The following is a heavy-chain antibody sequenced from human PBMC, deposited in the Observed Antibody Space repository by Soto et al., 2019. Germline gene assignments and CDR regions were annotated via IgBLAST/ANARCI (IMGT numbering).Heavy chain of an antibody. CDR3: ASRSGGSYYSGDFDY. V-gene: IGHV1-69*12. CDR1: GGTFSSYA. CDR2: IIPIFGTA. D-gene: IGHD1-26*01. Sequence: QVQLVQSGAEVKKPGSSVKVSCKASGGTFSSYAISWVRQAPGQGLEWMGGIIPIFGTANYAQKFQRRDTITADESTSTAYMALSSLRSEDTAVYYCASRSGGSYYSGDFDYWGQGTLVTVSS. J-gene: IGHJ4*02.